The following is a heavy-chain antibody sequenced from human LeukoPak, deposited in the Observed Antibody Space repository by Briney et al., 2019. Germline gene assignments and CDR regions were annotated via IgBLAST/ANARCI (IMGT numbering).Heavy chain of an antibody. CDR3: AREHDFWSGSPPDYYYYYMDV. CDR2: FDPEDGET. Sequence: ASVKVSCKVSGYTLTELSMHWVRQAPGKGLEWMGGFDPEDGETIYAQKFQGRVTMTEDTSTDTAYMELSSLRSEDTAVYYCAREHDFWSGSPPDYYYYYMDVWGKGTTVTVSS. V-gene: IGHV1-24*01. D-gene: IGHD3-3*01. J-gene: IGHJ6*03. CDR1: GYTLTELS.